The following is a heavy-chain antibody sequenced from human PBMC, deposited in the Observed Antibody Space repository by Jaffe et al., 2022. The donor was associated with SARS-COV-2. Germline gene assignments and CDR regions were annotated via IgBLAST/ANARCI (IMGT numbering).Heavy chain of an antibody. CDR3: ASDTDSSGYSPLWY. J-gene: IGHJ4*02. CDR1: GFTFSSYG. CDR2: IWYDGSNK. Sequence: QVQLVESGGGVVQPGRSLRLSCAASGFTFSSYGMHWVRQAPGKGLEWVAVIWYDGSNKYYADSVKGRFTISRDNSKNTLYLQMNSLRAEDTAVYYCASDTDSSGYSPLWYWGQGTLVTVSS. V-gene: IGHV3-33*01. D-gene: IGHD3-22*01.